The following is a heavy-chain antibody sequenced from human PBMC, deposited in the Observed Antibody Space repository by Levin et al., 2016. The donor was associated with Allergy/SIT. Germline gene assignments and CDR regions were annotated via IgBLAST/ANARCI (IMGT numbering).Heavy chain of an antibody. CDR3: AKGSPAAILDAFDL. V-gene: IGHV3-48*01. Sequence: GESLKISCSGSPFSFSSWSMNWVRQAPGKGLEWVAYISISSSTIYYASSVKGRFTVSRDNAKNSLSLQMNSLRAEDTAVYYCAKGSPAAILDAFDLWGQGTLVTVSS. CDR2: ISISSSTI. D-gene: IGHD2-2*01. J-gene: IGHJ3*01. CDR1: PFSFSSWS.